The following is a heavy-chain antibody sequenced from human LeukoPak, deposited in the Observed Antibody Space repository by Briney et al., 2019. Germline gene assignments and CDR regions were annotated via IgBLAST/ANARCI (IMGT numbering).Heavy chain of an antibody. D-gene: IGHD6-13*01. J-gene: IGHJ6*03. Sequence: PGGSLRLSCAASGFTLSSYSMNWVRQAPGKGLEWIGEINQSGSTNYNPSLKSRVTISLGTSKNQFSLKVTSVTAADTAVYYCARMMLGSSSWYRVDMDVWGNGTTVTISS. CDR3: ARMMLGSSSWYRVDMDV. CDR1: GFTLSSYS. CDR2: INQSGST. V-gene: IGHV4-34*01.